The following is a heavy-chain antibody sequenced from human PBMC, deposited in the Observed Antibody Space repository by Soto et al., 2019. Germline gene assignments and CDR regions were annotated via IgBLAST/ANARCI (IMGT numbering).Heavy chain of an antibody. CDR3: ARERITMVRGVTYYYYGMDV. CDR1: GGSISGYY. CDR2: INHSGST. V-gene: IGHV4-34*01. J-gene: IGHJ6*02. Sequence: SETLSLTCTVSGGSISGYYWSWIRQPPGKGLEWIGEINHSGSTNYNPSLTSRVTISVDTSKNQFSLKLSSVTAADTAVYYCARERITMVRGVTYYYYGMDVWGQGTTVTVSS. D-gene: IGHD3-10*01.